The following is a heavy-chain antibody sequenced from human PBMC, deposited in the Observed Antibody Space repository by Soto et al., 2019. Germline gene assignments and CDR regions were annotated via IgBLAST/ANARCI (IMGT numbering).Heavy chain of an antibody. Sequence: EASVKVSCKASGGTFSSYAISWVRQAPGQGLEWMGGIIPIFGTANYAQKFQGWVTMTRDTSISTAYMELSRLRSDDTAVYYCARVSLRYFDWLPHHDAFDIWGQGTMVTVSS. V-gene: IGHV1-69*05. CDR1: GGTFSSYA. CDR2: IIPIFGTA. J-gene: IGHJ3*02. CDR3: ARVSLRYFDWLPHHDAFDI. D-gene: IGHD3-9*01.